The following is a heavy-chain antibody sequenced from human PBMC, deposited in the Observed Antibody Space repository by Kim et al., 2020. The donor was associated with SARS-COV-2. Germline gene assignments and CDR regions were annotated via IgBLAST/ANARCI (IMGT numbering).Heavy chain of an antibody. CDR1: GYTFSNHW. J-gene: IGHJ3*01. CDR3: ARDATGITIIRGAFDL. V-gene: IGHV5-51*01. Sequence: GESLKISCKGSGYTFSNHWIGWVRQMPGKGLEWMGNIYPGDSDTRYSPSFQGQVTMSVDKSISTAYLQWSSLKASDTAMYYCARDATGITIIRGAFDLWGQGTMVTVSS. D-gene: IGHD3-10*01. CDR2: IYPGDSDT.